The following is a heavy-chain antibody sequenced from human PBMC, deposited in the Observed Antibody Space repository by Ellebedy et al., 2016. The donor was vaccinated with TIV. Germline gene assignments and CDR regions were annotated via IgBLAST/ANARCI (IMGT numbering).Heavy chain of an antibody. J-gene: IGHJ6*02. CDR2: ISSSSSYT. CDR1: GFTFSDYY. CDR3: AREYYYGMDV. Sequence: PGGSLRLSCAASGFTFSDYYMSWIRQAPGKGLEWVSYISSSSSYTNYAYSVKGRFTISRDNAKNSLYLQMNSLRAEDTAVYYCAREYYYGMDVWGQGTTVTVSS. V-gene: IGHV3-11*06.